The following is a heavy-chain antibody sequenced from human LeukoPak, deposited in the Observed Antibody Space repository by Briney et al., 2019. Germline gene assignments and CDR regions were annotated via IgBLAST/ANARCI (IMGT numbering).Heavy chain of an antibody. CDR3: ARTTSDYSNYGHPDY. CDR2: IYYSGST. J-gene: IGHJ4*02. CDR1: GGSISSGDYY. V-gene: IGHV4-30-4*01. Sequence: SETLSLTCTVSGGSISSGDYYWSWIRQPPGKGLEWIGYIYYSGSTYYNPSLKSRVTISVDTSKNQFSLKLSSVTAAGTAVYYCARTTSDYSNYGHPDYWGQGTLVTVSS. D-gene: IGHD4-4*01.